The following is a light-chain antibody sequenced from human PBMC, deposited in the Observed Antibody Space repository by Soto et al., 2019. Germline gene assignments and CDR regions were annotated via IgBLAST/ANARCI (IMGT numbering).Light chain of an antibody. CDR1: SSDVGGYNY. CDR2: EVT. J-gene: IGLJ1*01. CDR3: SSFTGASTI. V-gene: IGLV2-8*01. Sequence: QSVLTHPPSSSGSPGQSVTSSCTGTSSDVGGYNYVSWYQQHPGKAPKLVIYEVTKRPSGVPDRFSGSKSGNTASLTVSGLQAEDEADYYCSSFTGASTIFGTGTKVTVL.